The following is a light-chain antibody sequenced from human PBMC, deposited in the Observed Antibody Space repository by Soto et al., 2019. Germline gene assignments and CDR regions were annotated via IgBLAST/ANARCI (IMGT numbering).Light chain of an antibody. V-gene: IGKV3-15*01. J-gene: IGKJ1*01. CDR1: QSLSIN. CDR2: GAS. CDR3: QQYNNWPLS. Sequence: EIVMTQSPATLSVSPGERATLSCRASQSLSINLAWYQQKPGQTPRLLMYGASIRATGIPARFSGSGSGTELNLPIGSLQSEDLAVYYCQQYNNWPLSFGQGTKVEIK.